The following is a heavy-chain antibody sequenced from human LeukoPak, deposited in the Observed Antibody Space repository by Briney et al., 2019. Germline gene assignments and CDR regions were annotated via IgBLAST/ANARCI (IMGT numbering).Heavy chain of an antibody. CDR2: IIPIFGTA. CDR1: GGTFSSYA. V-gene: IGHV1-69*01. Sequence: SVKVSCKASGGTFSSYAISWVRQAPGQGLEWMGGIIPIFGTANYAQKFQGRVTITADESTSTAYMELSSLRSEDTAVYYCASRSIVAAGTTHLTFDYWGQGTLVTVSS. D-gene: IGHD6-13*01. J-gene: IGHJ4*02. CDR3: ASRSIVAAGTTHLTFDY.